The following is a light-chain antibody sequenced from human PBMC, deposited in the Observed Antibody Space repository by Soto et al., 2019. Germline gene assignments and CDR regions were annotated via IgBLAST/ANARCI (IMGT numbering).Light chain of an antibody. J-gene: IGLJ1*01. CDR3: SSYRSSDTLEV. V-gene: IGLV1-40*01. Sequence: QSVLTQPPSVSGAPGQRVTISCTGSSSNIGAHYDVHWYQQLPGTAPKLLIYGNSNRPSGVPDRFSGSKSGTSASLAITGLQAEDEADYYCSSYRSSDTLEVFGTGTKVTVL. CDR1: SSNIGAHYD. CDR2: GNS.